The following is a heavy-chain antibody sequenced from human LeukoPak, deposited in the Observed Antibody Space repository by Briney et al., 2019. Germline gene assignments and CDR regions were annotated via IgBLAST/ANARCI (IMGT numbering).Heavy chain of an antibody. CDR2: ISAYNGNT. CDR1: GYTFTSYG. V-gene: IGHV1-18*01. Sequence: ASVKVSCKASGYTFTSYGISWARQAPGQGLEWMGWISAYNGNTNYAQKLQGRVTMTTDTSTSTAYMELRSLRSDDTAVYYCARGPKYDSSAYYYYGMDVWGQGTTVTVSS. D-gene: IGHD3-22*01. J-gene: IGHJ6*02. CDR3: ARGPKYDSSAYYYYGMDV.